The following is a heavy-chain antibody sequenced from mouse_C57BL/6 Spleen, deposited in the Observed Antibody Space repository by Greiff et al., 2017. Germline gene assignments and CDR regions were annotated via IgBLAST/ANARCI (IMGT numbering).Heavy chain of an antibody. Sequence: QLQQSGAELVRPGASVKLSCTASGFNIKDYYMHWVKQRPEQGLEWIGRIDPEDGDTEYAPKFQGKATMTADTSSNTAYLQLSSLTSEDTAVYYCTIYGNYENWYFDVWGTGTTVTVSS. V-gene: IGHV14-1*01. J-gene: IGHJ1*03. CDR3: TIYGNYENWYFDV. D-gene: IGHD2-1*01. CDR1: GFNIKDYY. CDR2: IDPEDGDT.